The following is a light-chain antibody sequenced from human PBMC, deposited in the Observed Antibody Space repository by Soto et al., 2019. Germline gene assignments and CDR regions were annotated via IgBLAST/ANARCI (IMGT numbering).Light chain of an antibody. Sequence: IVFTQSPATLALSQGERANISCRASQSVTTYLAWYQQKPGQAPRLLIYDASDRATGIPARFSGSGSGTDFTLTISSLEPEDFAVYYCQQRSNWPPSITFGQGTRLEIK. CDR1: QSVTTY. CDR2: DAS. J-gene: IGKJ5*01. CDR3: QQRSNWPPSIT. V-gene: IGKV3-11*01.